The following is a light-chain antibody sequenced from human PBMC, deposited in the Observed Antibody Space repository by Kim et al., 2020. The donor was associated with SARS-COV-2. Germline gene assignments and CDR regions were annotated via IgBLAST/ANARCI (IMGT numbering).Light chain of an antibody. CDR1: AGHSSNV. CDR3: QTWGTDTQV. CDR2: LNSDGGQ. V-gene: IGLV4-69*01. J-gene: IGLJ2*01. Sequence: QPVLTQSPSASASLGASVKLTCTLSAGHSSNVIAWHQQKPGKGPRYLMRLNSDGGQSKGGGISDRFSGSSSGAERFLTISSLQSDDEADYYCQTWGTDTQVFGGGTQLTVL.